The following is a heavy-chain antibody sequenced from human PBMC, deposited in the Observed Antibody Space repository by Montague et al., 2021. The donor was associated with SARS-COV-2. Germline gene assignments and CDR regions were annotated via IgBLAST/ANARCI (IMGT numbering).Heavy chain of an antibody. V-gene: IGHV3-21*01. CDR2: ISSSSSYI. CDR3: ASYQNYYYYYGMDV. J-gene: IGHJ6*02. Sequence: SLRLSCAASGFTFSSYSMNWVRQAPGKGLEWVSSISSSSSYIYYADSVKGRFTISRDNAKNSLYLQMNSLRAEDMAVYYCASYQNYYYYYGMDVRGQGTTVTVSS. CDR1: GFTFSSYS. D-gene: IGHD2-2*01.